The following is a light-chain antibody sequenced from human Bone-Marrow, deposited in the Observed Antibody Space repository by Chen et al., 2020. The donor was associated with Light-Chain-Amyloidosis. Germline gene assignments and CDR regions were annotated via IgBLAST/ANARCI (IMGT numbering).Light chain of an antibody. CDR3: AAWDGSLSGYV. CDR1: SSNNGINY. J-gene: IGLJ1*01. V-gene: IGLV1-47*01. CDR2: RNN. Sequence: QSVLTQPPSASGTPGQRVTISCSGASSNNGINYVYWYQHFHGAAPNLLIHRNNQRPWGVYDRSSACTCGTSAFLGSGGRRSEDEADYYCAAWDGSLSGYVFGTGTKVIVL.